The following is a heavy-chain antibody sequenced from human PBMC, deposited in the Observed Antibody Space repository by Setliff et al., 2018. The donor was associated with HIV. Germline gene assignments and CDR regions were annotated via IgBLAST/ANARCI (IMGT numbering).Heavy chain of an antibody. CDR1: GGTFSASG. CDR2: IIPAFGTA. D-gene: IGHD5-18*01. Sequence: SVKVSCKASGGTFSASGFSWVRQAPGQGLEWMGGIIPAFGTADYAQKFQGRVTITADESTSTAYMELSSLRSEDTAVYYCATGGYSYGWGYYFDYWGQGTLVTVSS. V-gene: IGHV1-69*13. CDR3: ATGGYSYGWGYYFDY. J-gene: IGHJ4*02.